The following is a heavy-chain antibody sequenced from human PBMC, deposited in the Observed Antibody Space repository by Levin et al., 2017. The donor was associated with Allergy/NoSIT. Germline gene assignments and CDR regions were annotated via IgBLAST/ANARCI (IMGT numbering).Heavy chain of an antibody. CDR2: ISWNSGSI. J-gene: IGHJ3*02. CDR1: GFTFDDYA. Sequence: LSLTCAASGFTFDDYAMHWVRQAPGKGLEWVSGISWNSGSIGYADSVKGRFTISRDNAKNSLYLQMNSLRAEDTALYYCAKLNPIDDAFDIWGQGTMVTVSS. CDR3: AKLNPIDDAFDI. V-gene: IGHV3-9*01.